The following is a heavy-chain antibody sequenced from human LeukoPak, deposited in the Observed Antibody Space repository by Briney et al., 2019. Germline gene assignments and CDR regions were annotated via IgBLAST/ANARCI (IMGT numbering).Heavy chain of an antibody. CDR2: INPNSGGT. J-gene: IGHJ4*02. CDR3: AREWRYYYGSGSYSTFDY. V-gene: IGHV1-2*04. CDR1: GYTFTGYY. D-gene: IGHD3-10*01. Sequence: ASVKVSRKASGYTFTGYYMHWVRQAPGQGLEWMGWINPNSGGTNYAQKFQGWVTMTRDTSISTAYMELSRLRSDDTAVYYCAREWRYYYGSGSYSTFDYWGQGTLVTVSS.